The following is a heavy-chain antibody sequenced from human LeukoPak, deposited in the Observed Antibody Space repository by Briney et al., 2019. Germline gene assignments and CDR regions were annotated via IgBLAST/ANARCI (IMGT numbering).Heavy chain of an antibody. CDR2: IYYSGST. D-gene: IGHD6-19*01. J-gene: IGHJ3*02. CDR1: GGSMSSYY. Sequence: SETLSLTCTVSGGSMSSYYWSWIRQPPGKGLEWIGYIYYSGSTNYNPSLKSRVTISVDTSKNQFSLKLDSVTAADTAVYYCAKAVAGTWDAFDIWGQGTMVTVSS. V-gene: IGHV4-59*01. CDR3: AKAVAGTWDAFDI.